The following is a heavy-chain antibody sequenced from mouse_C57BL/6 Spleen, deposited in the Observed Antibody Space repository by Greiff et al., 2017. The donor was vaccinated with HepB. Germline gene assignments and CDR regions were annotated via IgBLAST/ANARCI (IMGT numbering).Heavy chain of an antibody. Sequence: EVQGVESGGDLVKPGGSLQLSCADSGFSFSSYGMTWVRQTPDKRLEWVATISSGGSYTYYPDSVKGRFTISRDNAKNTLYLQMSSLKSEDTAMYYCARQRWSAWFAYWGQLTLVTVSA. CDR1: GFSFSSYG. CDR3: ARQRWSAWFAY. J-gene: IGHJ3*01. D-gene: IGHD1-1*02. CDR2: ISSGGSYT. V-gene: IGHV5-6*01.